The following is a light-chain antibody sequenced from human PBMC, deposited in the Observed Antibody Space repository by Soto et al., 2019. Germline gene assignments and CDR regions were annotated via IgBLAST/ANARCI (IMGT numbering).Light chain of an antibody. J-gene: IGKJ2*01. CDR2: GAS. V-gene: IGKV3-15*01. CDR1: QTVGTR. Sequence: EIMMTQSPATLSVSPGERATLSCRASQTVGTRLAWYQQKPGQAPRLLIYGASTRATDIPARFSGSGSGTEFTLTISSLQAEDFAVYFCQQYDSWPLYTFGQGTKVEI. CDR3: QQYDSWPLYT.